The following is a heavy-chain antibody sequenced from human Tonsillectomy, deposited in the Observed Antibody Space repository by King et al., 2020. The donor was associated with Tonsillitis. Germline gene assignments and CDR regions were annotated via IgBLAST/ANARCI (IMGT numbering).Heavy chain of an antibody. J-gene: IGHJ4*02. Sequence: VQLVESGGGVVQPGRSLRLSCAASGFTFSSYGMHWVRQAPGKGLEWVADISYDGSNKYYADSAKSRFTISRDNSKNTLYLQMNSLRAEGTAVYHCANLEGGDYGDYGEDNFDYWGQGTLVTVSS. V-gene: IGHV3-30*18. CDR3: ANLEGGDYGDYGEDNFDY. CDR1: GFTFSSYG. CDR2: ISYDGSNK. D-gene: IGHD4-17*01.